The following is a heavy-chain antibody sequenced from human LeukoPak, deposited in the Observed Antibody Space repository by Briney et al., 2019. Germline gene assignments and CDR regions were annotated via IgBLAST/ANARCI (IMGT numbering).Heavy chain of an antibody. D-gene: IGHD2-2*01. CDR2: IYYSGST. J-gene: IGHJ4*02. Sequence: SETLSLTCTVSGGSISHYYWSWIRQPPGKGLGWIGYIYYSGSTDYNPSLKSRVTISVDTSKNQFSLRLSSVTAADTAVYYCARAPYASNPDYWGQGTLVTVSS. V-gene: IGHV4-59*01. CDR3: ARAPYASNPDY. CDR1: GGSISHYY.